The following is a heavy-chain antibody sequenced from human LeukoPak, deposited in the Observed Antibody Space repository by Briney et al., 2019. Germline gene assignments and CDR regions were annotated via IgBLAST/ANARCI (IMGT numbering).Heavy chain of an antibody. D-gene: IGHD4-23*01. Sequence: SETLSLTCTVSGGSINSYYWSWIRQPPGKGLEWIGYIYYNGSTNYNPSLKSRVTISVDTSKNQFSLSLSSVTAADTAVYYCARGTTVITYFDLWGRGTLVTASS. V-gene: IGHV4-59*01. CDR1: GGSINSYY. CDR3: ARGTTVITYFDL. J-gene: IGHJ2*01. CDR2: IYYNGST.